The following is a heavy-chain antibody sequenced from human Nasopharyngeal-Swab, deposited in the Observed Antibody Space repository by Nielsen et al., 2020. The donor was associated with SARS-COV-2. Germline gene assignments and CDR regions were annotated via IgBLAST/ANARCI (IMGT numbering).Heavy chain of an antibody. J-gene: IGHJ3*02. CDR2: ISYDGSNK. CDR1: GFTFSSYG. Sequence: GESLKISYAASGFTFSSYGMHWVRQAPGKGLEWVAVISYDGSNKYYADSVKGRFTISRDNSKNTLYLQMNSLRAEDTAVYYCAREGVTMVRGEGDAFDIWGQGTMVTVSS. D-gene: IGHD3-10*01. V-gene: IGHV3-30*03. CDR3: AREGVTMVRGEGDAFDI.